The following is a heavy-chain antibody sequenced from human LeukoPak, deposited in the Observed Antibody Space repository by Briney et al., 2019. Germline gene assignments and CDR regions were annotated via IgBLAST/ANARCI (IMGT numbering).Heavy chain of an antibody. J-gene: IGHJ3*02. V-gene: IGHV1-2*02. CDR1: GYTFTGYY. D-gene: IGHD4-17*01. CDR3: ARTTVTPRLNDAFDI. Sequence: EASVKVSCKASGYTFTGYYMHWVRQAPAQGLEWMGWINPNSGGTNYAQKFQGRVTMTRDTSISTAYMELSRLRSDDTAVYYCARTTVTPRLNDAFDIWGQGTMVTVSS. CDR2: INPNSGGT.